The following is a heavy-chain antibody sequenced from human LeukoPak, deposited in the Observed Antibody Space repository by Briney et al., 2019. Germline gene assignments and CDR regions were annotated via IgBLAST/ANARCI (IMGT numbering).Heavy chain of an antibody. J-gene: IGHJ5*02. CDR1: GYTFTSYD. CDR3: ARGEGPLYGNWFDP. Sequence: ASVKVSCKASGYTFTSYDINWVRQATGQGLEWMGWMNPNSGNTGYAQKFQGRVTMTRNTSISTAYMELSSLRSEDTAVYYCARGEGPLYGNWFDPWGQGTLVTVSS. V-gene: IGHV1-8*01. D-gene: IGHD3-10*01. CDR2: MNPNSGNT.